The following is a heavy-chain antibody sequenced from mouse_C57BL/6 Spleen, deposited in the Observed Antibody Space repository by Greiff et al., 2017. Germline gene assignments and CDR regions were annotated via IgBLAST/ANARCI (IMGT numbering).Heavy chain of an antibody. CDR2: INYDGSST. CDR1: GFTFSDYY. J-gene: IGHJ4*01. V-gene: IGHV5-16*01. D-gene: IGHD2-4*01. Sequence: EVKLVEPEGGLVQPGSSMKLSCTASGFTFSDYYMAWVRQVPEKGLEWVANINYDGSSTYYLDSLKSRFIISRDNAKNILYLQMSSLKSEDTATYYCARSGDYDEGYAMDYWGQGTSVTVSS. CDR3: ARSGDYDEGYAMDY.